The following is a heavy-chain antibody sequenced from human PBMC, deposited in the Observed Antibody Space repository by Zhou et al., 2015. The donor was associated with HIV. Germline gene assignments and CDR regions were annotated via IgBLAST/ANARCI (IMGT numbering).Heavy chain of an antibody. Sequence: QVQLVQSGAEVKKPGASVKVSCKASGYTFTSYYMHWVRQAPGQGLEWMGIINPSGGSTSYAQKFQGRVTMTRDTSTSTVYMELSSLRSEDTAVYYCARDPVVPAAGGGWFDPWGQGTLVTVSS. V-gene: IGHV1-46*01. CDR1: GYTFTSYY. CDR2: INPSGGST. D-gene: IGHD2-2*01. CDR3: ARDPVVPAAGGGWFDP. J-gene: IGHJ5*02.